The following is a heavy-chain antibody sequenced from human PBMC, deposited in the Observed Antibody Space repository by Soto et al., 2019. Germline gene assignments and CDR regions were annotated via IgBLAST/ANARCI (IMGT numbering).Heavy chain of an antibody. CDR3: ARDHNSGDDLDFDS. V-gene: IGHV3-48*04. J-gene: IGHJ4*02. D-gene: IGHD5-12*01. CDR1: GFTFNRFN. Sequence: EVHLLESGGGLVQPGGSLRLSCAASGFTFNRFNMNWVRQAPGKGLEWVSYISGSSSTMYYADSVKGRFTISRDNAKNSVYLQMNSLRVDDTAVYYCARDHNSGDDLDFDSWGQGTLVTVSS. CDR2: ISGSSSTM.